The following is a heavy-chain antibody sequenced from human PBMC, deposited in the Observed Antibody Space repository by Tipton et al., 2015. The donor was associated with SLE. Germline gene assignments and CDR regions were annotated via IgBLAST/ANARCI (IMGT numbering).Heavy chain of an antibody. CDR3: ARHSGGSFYLPFDY. CDR2: VFHIGST. D-gene: IGHD1-26*01. CDR1: GGSIGSYY. V-gene: IGHV4-59*08. Sequence: TLSLTCTVSGGSIGSYYWSWIRQPPGEGLEWIGSVFHIGSTYYNPSLKSRVTISVDTSKNQFSLKLSSVTAADTAVYYCARHSGGSFYLPFDYWGQGTLVNVSS. J-gene: IGHJ4*02.